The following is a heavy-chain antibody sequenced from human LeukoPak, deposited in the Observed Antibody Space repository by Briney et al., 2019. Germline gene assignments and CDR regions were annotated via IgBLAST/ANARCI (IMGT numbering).Heavy chain of an antibody. V-gene: IGHV3-43*01. Sequence: GGSLRLSCAASGFTFDDYTVHWVRQVPGKGLEWVSVISWDGSSKYYADSVKGRFTVSRDNSKNSIYLQMNSLRSEDTAVYFCVRDKSGSYFFYFEHWGQGTRVTVSS. CDR2: ISWDGSSK. CDR3: VRDKSGSYFFYFEH. D-gene: IGHD1-26*01. J-gene: IGHJ4*02. CDR1: GFTFDDYT.